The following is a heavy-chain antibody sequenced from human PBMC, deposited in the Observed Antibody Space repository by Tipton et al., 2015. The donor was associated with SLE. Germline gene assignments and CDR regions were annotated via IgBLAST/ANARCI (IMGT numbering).Heavy chain of an antibody. J-gene: IGHJ4*02. CDR2: ISYDGSNK. CDR1: GFTFSGYA. Sequence: RSLRLSCAGSGFTFSGYAMHWVRQAPGKGLEWVAVISYDGSNKYYADSVKGRFTISRDNSKNTLYLQMNSLRAEDTAVYYCAKDRYCSGGTCFASYFDHWGQGNLVTVSS. D-gene: IGHD2-15*01. CDR3: AKDRYCSGGTCFASYFDH. V-gene: IGHV3-30-3*01.